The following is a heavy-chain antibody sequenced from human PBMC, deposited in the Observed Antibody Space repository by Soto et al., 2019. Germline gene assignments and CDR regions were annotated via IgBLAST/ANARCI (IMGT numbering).Heavy chain of an antibody. V-gene: IGHV4-34*01. Sequence: SETLSLTCAVYGGSFSGYFWTWIRQPPGKGLEWIGDIYHSGSTNYNPSLKSRVTISVDTSKNQFSLKLSSVTAADTAVYYCASYCSGGSCPFQHWGQGTLVTVSS. D-gene: IGHD2-15*01. CDR3: ASYCSGGSCPFQH. CDR1: GGSFSGYF. CDR2: IYHSGST. J-gene: IGHJ1*01.